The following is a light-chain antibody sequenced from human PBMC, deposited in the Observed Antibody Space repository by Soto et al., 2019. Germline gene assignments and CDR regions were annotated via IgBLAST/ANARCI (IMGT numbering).Light chain of an antibody. J-gene: IGKJ4*01. V-gene: IGKV1-39*01. CDR2: AAS. Sequence: DIQMTQSPSSLSASVGDRVTITCRASQSISSYLNWYQQKPGKAPKLLIYAASSLKSGVPSRISGSGSGTDFTLTIISLQPEDFATYYCQQSYSTPVTFGGGTKVDIK. CDR3: QQSYSTPVT. CDR1: QSISSY.